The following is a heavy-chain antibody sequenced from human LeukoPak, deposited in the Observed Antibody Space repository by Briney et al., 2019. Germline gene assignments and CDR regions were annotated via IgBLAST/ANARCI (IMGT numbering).Heavy chain of an antibody. J-gene: IGHJ4*02. CDR2: INHSGST. V-gene: IGHV4-34*01. Sequence: PSETLSLTCAVYGGSFSGYYWSWTRQPPGKGLEWIGEINHSGSTNFNPSLKSRVTISVDASKNQFSLKLSSVTAADTAVYYCARGGWELPEGSLDYWGQGTLVTVSS. CDR1: GGSFSGYY. D-gene: IGHD1-26*01. CDR3: ARGGWELPEGSLDY.